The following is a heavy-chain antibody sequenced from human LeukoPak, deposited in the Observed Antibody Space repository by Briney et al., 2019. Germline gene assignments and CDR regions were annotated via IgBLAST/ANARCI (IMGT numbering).Heavy chain of an antibody. D-gene: IGHD3-10*01. V-gene: IGHV3-7*01. Sequence: PGGSLSLSCASSGFTFSSYWMSWVRQAPVKGLELVANIKQDGSEKYYVDSVKGRFTISRDNAKNSLYLQMNSLRAEDTAVYYCARDRKAAMVRGVDYWGQGTLVTVSS. CDR1: GFTFSSYW. CDR3: ARDRKAAMVRGVDY. CDR2: IKQDGSEK. J-gene: IGHJ4*02.